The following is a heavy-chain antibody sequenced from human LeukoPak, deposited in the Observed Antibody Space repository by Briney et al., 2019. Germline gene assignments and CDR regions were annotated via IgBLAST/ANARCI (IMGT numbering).Heavy chain of an antibody. J-gene: IGHJ4*02. D-gene: IGHD3-10*01. CDR2: IYTSGST. CDR3: AVNYGQDDY. Sequence: PSQTLSLTCTVSGGSISSGSYYWSWIRQPAGKGLEWIGRIYTSGSTNYNPSLKSRVTISLDTSKNQFSLNLSSVTAADTAVYYCAVNYGQDDYWGQGTLVTVSS. V-gene: IGHV4-61*02. CDR1: GGSISSGSYY.